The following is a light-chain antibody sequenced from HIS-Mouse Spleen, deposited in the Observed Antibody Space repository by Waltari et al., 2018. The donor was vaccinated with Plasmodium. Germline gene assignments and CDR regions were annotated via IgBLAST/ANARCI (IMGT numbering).Light chain of an antibody. CDR3: QQNYSNLYT. V-gene: IGKV1-39*01. J-gene: IGKJ2*01. Sequence: MQMPQSPSSLSASVGDRVTISCRASESISSYLTWYQQKPGKAPKLLIYASSSLQSGVPSRFSGSGSGTDFTLTISRLQSEDFATYYCQQNYSNLYTFGQGTKVEIK. CDR1: ESISSY. CDR2: ASS.